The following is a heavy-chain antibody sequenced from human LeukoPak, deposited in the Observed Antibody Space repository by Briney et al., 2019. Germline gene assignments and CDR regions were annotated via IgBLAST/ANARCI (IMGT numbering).Heavy chain of an antibody. V-gene: IGHV4-34*01. CDR3: ARGPNLRYGGGGSCVRVDY. J-gene: IGHJ4*02. Sequence: PSETLSLTCGVYGGSFSGYYYTWIRQPPGKGLEWIGEINHSEITNYNPSLKSRVTISVDTSKNQFSLKLNSVTAAHTAVYYSARGPNLRYGGGGSCVRVDYWGQGTLVTVSS. D-gene: IGHD2-15*01. CDR1: GGSFSGYY. CDR2: INHSEIT.